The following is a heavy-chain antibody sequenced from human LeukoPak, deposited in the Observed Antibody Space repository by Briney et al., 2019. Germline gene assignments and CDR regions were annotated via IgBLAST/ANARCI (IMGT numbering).Heavy chain of an antibody. V-gene: IGHV3-7*01. CDR2: IKQDGSEK. J-gene: IGHJ4*02. D-gene: IGHD3-3*01. CDR1: GFTFSSYW. CDR3: ARGGLRLLEWLSPFDY. Sequence: GGSLRLSXAASGFTFSSYWMSWVGQAPGKGLEWVANIKQDGSEKYYVDSVKGRFIISRDNAKNSLYLQMNSLRVEDTAVYYCARGGLRLLEWLSPFDYWGQGTLVTVST.